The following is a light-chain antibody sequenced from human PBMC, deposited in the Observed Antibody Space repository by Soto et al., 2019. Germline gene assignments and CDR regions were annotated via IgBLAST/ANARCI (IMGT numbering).Light chain of an antibody. Sequence: VLTRAPATLSLSPRYRATLCCRASQSVSGYLAWYQQRPGQAPRLLIHGASKRASGFPDRFSGSGSGTDFTLTISRLEPEDFAVYYCQQYDTSPWTFGQGTKVDIK. CDR1: QSVSGY. CDR2: GAS. CDR3: QQYDTSPWT. J-gene: IGKJ1*01. V-gene: IGKV3-20*01.